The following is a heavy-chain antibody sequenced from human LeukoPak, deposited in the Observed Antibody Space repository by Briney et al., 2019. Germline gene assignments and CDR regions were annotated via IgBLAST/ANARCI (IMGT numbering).Heavy chain of an antibody. D-gene: IGHD3-22*01. V-gene: IGHV1-2*02. CDR2: INPNSGGT. CDR1: GYTFTGYY. CDR3: ARGGVIVVVISQINY. J-gene: IGHJ4*02. Sequence: ASVKVSCKASGYTFTGYYMHWVRQAPGQGLEWMGWINPNSGGTNYAQKFQGRVTMTRDTSISTAYMELSRLRSDDTAVYYCARGGVIVVVISQINYWGQGTLVTVSS.